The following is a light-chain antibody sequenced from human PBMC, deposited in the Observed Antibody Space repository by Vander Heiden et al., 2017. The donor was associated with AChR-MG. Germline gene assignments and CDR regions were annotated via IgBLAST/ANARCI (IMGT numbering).Light chain of an antibody. CDR3: QVSGSSDVV. CDR1: KLGRKL. Sequence: SYELTQPMSVSVALGQTATITCRGNKLGRKLVHWYQQVPGQAPGLVIYRDTNRPSGIPERFSGFNSGTTATLIINGAQAGDEADYYCQVSGSSDVVFGGGTKLTVL. CDR2: RDT. J-gene: IGLJ2*01. V-gene: IGLV3-9*01.